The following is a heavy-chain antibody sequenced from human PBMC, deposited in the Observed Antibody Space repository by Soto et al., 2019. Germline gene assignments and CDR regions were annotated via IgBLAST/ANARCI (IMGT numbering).Heavy chain of an antibody. CDR1: GCTFTSYY. J-gene: IGHJ6*02. Sequence: ASVKVSCKASGCTFTSYYMHWVRQAPGQGLEWMGIINPSGGSTSYAQKFQGRVTMTRDTSTSTVYMELSSLRSEDTAVYYCAREDNIVVVTAYYYYGMDVWGQGTTVTVSS. D-gene: IGHD2-21*02. V-gene: IGHV1-46*01. CDR3: AREDNIVVVTAYYYYGMDV. CDR2: INPSGGST.